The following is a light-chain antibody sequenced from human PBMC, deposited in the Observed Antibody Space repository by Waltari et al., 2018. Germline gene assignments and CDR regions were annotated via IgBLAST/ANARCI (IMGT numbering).Light chain of an antibody. V-gene: IGKV1-33*01. J-gene: IGKJ4*01. Sequence: DIQLTQSPSSLSASVGARVTITCQASQDIRQNLNWFQQKPGKAPQVLIFDASNSQPAVPLRFSGSGSGTDFALSSSSLQPEDIGTYYCQQYANLPLTFGGGTRVEIK. CDR3: QQYANLPLT. CDR1: QDIRQN. CDR2: DAS.